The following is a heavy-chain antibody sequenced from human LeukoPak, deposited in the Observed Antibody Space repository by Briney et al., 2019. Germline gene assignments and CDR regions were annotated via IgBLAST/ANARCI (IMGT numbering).Heavy chain of an antibody. V-gene: IGHV3-43*02. J-gene: IGHJ4*02. CDR1: GFMFDDYA. CDR3: VREQFSHTSNYFDN. Sequence: TGGSLRISCAASGFMFDDYAMHWVRQVPGRGLEWVSLISGDGVSSFYADSVKGRFTISRDNHNSSLSLQMRRLTTEDTAFYYCVREQFSHTSNYFDNWGQGILVTVSS. D-gene: IGHD5-24*01. CDR2: ISGDGVSS.